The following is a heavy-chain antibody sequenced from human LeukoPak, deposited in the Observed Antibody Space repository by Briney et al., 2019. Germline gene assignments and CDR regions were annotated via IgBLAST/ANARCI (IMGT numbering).Heavy chain of an antibody. J-gene: IGHJ4*02. CDR1: GGSFSGYY. Sequence: SETLSLTCAVYGGSFSGYYWSWIRQPPGKGLEWIGEINHSGSTNYNPPLKSQVSISIDTSKNQFSLRLTSVTAVDTAVYYCARQTGSGLFILPGGQGTLVTVSS. V-gene: IGHV4-34*01. D-gene: IGHD3/OR15-3a*01. CDR3: ARQTGSGLFILP. CDR2: INHSGST.